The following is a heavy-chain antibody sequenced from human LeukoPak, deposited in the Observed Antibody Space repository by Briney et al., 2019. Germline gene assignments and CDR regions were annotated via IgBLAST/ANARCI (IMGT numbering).Heavy chain of an antibody. CDR3: ARDGYGSGSYDAFDI. J-gene: IGHJ3*02. V-gene: IGHV3-7*03. Sequence: GGSLRLSCAASGFTFIRNWMSWVRQAPEKGLEWVANINQDGSQKYYGDSVKGRFTISRDNSKNTLYLQMNSLRAEDTAVYYCARDGYGSGSYDAFDIWGQGTMVTVSS. CDR2: INQDGSQK. D-gene: IGHD3-10*01. CDR1: GFTFIRNW.